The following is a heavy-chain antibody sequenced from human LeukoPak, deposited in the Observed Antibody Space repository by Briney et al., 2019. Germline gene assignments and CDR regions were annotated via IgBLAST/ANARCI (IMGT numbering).Heavy chain of an antibody. Sequence: SSVKVSCKASGGTFSSYAISWVRQAPGQGLEWMGRIIPIFGTANYAQKFQGRVTITTDESTSTAYMELSSLRSEDTAVYYRARGPLIEGNPDFGYWGQGTLVTVSS. CDR3: ARGPLIEGNPDFGY. D-gene: IGHD4-23*01. CDR1: GGTFSSYA. V-gene: IGHV1-69*05. J-gene: IGHJ4*02. CDR2: IIPIFGTA.